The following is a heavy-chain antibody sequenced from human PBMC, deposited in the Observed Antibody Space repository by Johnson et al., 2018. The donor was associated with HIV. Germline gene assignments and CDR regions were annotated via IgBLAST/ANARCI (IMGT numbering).Heavy chain of an antibody. CDR2: ISYDGSNK. Sequence: QEKLVESGGGVVQPGRSLRLSCAASGFTFSSYGMHWVRQAPGKGLEWVAVISYDGSNKYYADSVKGRFTISRDNSKNTLYLQMNSLRAEDTAVYYCAKDREWLVPTPLDAFDIWGQGTMVTVSS. J-gene: IGHJ3*02. CDR3: AKDREWLVPTPLDAFDI. CDR1: GFTFSSYG. D-gene: IGHD6-19*01. V-gene: IGHV3-30*18.